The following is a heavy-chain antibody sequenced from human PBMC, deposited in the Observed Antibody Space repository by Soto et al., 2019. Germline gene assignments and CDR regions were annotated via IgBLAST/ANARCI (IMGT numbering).Heavy chain of an antibody. CDR1: GFTFSSYA. V-gene: IGHV3-23*01. Sequence: GGSLRLSCAASGFTFSSYAMSWVRQAPGKGLEWVSAISGSGGSTYYADSVKGRFTISRDNSKNTLYLRMNSLRAEDTAVYYCAKRYCTNGVCYKQHYYYYYMDVWGKGTTVTVSS. CDR3: AKRYCTNGVCYKQHYYYYYMDV. J-gene: IGHJ6*03. CDR2: ISGSGGST. D-gene: IGHD2-8*01.